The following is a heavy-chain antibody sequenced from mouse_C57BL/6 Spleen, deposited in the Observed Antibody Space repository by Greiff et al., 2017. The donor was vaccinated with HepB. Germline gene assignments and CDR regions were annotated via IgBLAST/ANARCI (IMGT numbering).Heavy chain of an antibody. D-gene: IGHD2-1*01. CDR3: ARCGNQGTFAY. Sequence: QVQLQQSGAELVRPGTSVKVSCKASGYAFTNYLIEWVKQRPGQGLEWIGVINPGSGGTNYNEKFKGKATLTADKSSSTAYMQLSSLTSEDSAVYFCARCGNQGTFAYWGQGTLVTVSA. V-gene: IGHV1-54*01. CDR1: GYAFTNYL. CDR2: INPGSGGT. J-gene: IGHJ3*01.